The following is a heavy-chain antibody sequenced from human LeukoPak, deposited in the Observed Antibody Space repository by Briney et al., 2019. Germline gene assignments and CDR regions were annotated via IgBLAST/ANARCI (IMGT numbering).Heavy chain of an antibody. D-gene: IGHD1-26*01. J-gene: IGHJ4*02. CDR3: ARGRGATKKY. V-gene: IGHV3-30*04. Sequence: PGGSLRLSCAASGFTFSRYALHWVRQAPGKGLEWVAVISFDATRTYYADAVKGRFSISRDNSNSTLFLQMNSLTENDTAVYHCARGRGATKKYWGQGTLVTVSS. CDR2: ISFDATRT. CDR1: GFTFSRYA.